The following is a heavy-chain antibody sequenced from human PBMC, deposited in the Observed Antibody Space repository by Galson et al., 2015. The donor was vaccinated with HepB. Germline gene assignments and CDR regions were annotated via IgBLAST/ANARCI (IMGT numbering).Heavy chain of an antibody. J-gene: IGHJ6*02. D-gene: IGHD6-19*01. Sequence: SLRLSCAASGFTVSSNYMSWVRQAPGKGLEWVSVIYSGGSTYYADSVKGRFTIYRDKSKNTLYLQMNGLRAEDTAVYYCARAILSLRIAVAGPVYGMDVWGQGTLVTVSS. CDR1: GFTVSSNY. CDR2: IYSGGST. V-gene: IGHV3-66*01. CDR3: ARAILSLRIAVAGPVYGMDV.